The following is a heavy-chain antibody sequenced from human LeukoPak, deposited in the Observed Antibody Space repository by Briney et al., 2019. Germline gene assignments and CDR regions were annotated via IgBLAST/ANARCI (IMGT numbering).Heavy chain of an antibody. V-gene: IGHV1-2*02. D-gene: IGHD2-2*02. CDR3: ARDPPYCSSISCYKVRGIKNLTFDP. Sequence: ASVKVSCKASGYTFTGYYMHWVRQAPGQGLEWMGWINPNSGGTNYAQKFQGRVTMTRDTSISTAYMELSRLRSDDTAVYYCARDPPYCSSISCYKVRGIKNLTFDPWGQGTLVTVSS. J-gene: IGHJ5*02. CDR1: GYTFTGYY. CDR2: INPNSGGT.